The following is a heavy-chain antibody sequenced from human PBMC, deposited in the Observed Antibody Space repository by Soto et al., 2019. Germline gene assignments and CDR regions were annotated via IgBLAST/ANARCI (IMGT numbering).Heavy chain of an antibody. J-gene: IGHJ4*02. CDR2: IYNDGTYS. CDR3: TRGPRPISTGTGAY. Sequence: GSLRLSCEASGFIFKMYWMHWVRQSPGKGLVWISRIYNDGTYSDYADSVRSRFTISRDNVNDTLYLQMNNLRAEDSGLYYCTRGPRPISTGTGAYWGQGTQVTVSS. V-gene: IGHV3-74*01. D-gene: IGHD3-10*01. CDR1: GFIFKMYW.